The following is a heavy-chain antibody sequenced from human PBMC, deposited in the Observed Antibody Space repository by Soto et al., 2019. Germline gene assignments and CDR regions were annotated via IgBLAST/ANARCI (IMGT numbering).Heavy chain of an antibody. D-gene: IGHD1-1*01. V-gene: IGHV4-34*01. Sequence: QVQLQQWGAGLLKPSETLSLTCAVYGGFVTSGSYYWSWIRQPPGKGLEWIGEMSHSGGTHFNPSPKSRATISVDTSKNHFTLKMSSVTAADTALYYCARVERGTATTVVDAFDIWGPGTMVTVSS. CDR2: MSHSGGT. J-gene: IGHJ3*02. CDR1: GGFVTSGSYY. CDR3: ARVERGTATTVVDAFDI.